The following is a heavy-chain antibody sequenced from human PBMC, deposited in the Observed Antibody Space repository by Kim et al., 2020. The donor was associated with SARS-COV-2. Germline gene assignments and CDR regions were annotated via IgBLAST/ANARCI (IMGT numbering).Heavy chain of an antibody. CDR2: IKSKTDGGTT. J-gene: IGHJ4*02. V-gene: IGHV3-15*01. Sequence: GGSLRLSCAASGFTFSNAWMSWVRQAPGKGLEWVGRIKSKTDGGTTDYAAPVKGRFTISRDDSKNTLYLQMNSLKTEDTAVYYCTTDPRGSYYTDYFDYWGQGTLVTVSS. CDR3: TTDPRGSYYTDYFDY. D-gene: IGHD1-26*01. CDR1: GFTFSNAW.